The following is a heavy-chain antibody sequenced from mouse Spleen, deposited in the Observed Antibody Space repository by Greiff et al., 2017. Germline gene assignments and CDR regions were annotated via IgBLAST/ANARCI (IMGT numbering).Heavy chain of an antibody. Sequence: QVQLQQPGAELVRPGSSVKLSCKASGYTFTSYWMHWVKQRPIQGLEWIGNIDPSDSETHYNQKFKDKATLTVDKSSSTAYMQLSSLTSEDSAVYYCAFMITTGWFAYWGQGTLVTVSA. V-gene: IGHV1-52*01. CDR3: AFMITTGWFAY. D-gene: IGHD2-4*01. J-gene: IGHJ3*01. CDR2: IDPSDSET. CDR1: GYTFTSYW.